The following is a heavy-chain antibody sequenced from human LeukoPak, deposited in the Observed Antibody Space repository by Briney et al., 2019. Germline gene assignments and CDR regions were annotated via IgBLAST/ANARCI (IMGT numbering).Heavy chain of an antibody. D-gene: IGHD1-14*01. J-gene: IGHJ3*02. V-gene: IGHV3-66*01. CDR2: IYSGGST. CDR1: GFTVSSNY. CDR3: ARDPRNFSHDAFDI. Sequence: PGGSLRLSCAASGFTVSSNYMSWVRQAPGKGLEWVSVIYSGGSTYYADSVKGRFTISRDNSKNTLYLQMNSLRAEDTAVYYCARDPRNFSHDAFDIWGQGTMVTVSS.